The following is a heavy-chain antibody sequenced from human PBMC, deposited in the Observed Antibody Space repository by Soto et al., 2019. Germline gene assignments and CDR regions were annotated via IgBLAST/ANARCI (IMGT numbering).Heavy chain of an antibody. CDR3: ARGQQLVDSWFDP. CDR1: GGTFSSYT. V-gene: IGHV1-69*02. Sequence: QVQLVQSGAEVKKPGSSVKVSCKASGGTFSSYTISWVRQAPGQGLEWMGRIIPILGIANYAQKSQGRVTITADKSTSTAYMELSSLRSEDTAVYYCARGQQLVDSWFDPWGQGTLVTVSS. D-gene: IGHD6-13*01. CDR2: IIPILGIA. J-gene: IGHJ5*02.